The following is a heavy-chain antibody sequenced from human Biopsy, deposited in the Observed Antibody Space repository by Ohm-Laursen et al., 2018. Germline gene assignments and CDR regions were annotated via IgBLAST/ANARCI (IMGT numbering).Heavy chain of an antibody. Sequence: SVKVSCKASGGTFINYDISWVRQAPGQGLEWMGGIIPMFGTANYAQMFQGRVTISADESTSTSFMELSSLTTVDTAIYYCARGPHSGSHSCFDYWGQGTLVTVSS. V-gene: IGHV1-69*13. CDR1: GGTFINYD. D-gene: IGHD1-26*01. CDR3: ARGPHSGSHSCFDY. J-gene: IGHJ4*02. CDR2: IIPMFGTA.